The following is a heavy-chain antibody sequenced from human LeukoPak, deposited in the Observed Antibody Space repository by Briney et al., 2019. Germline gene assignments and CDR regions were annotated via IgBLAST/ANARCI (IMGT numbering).Heavy chain of an antibody. J-gene: IGHJ4*02. D-gene: IGHD6-19*01. V-gene: IGHV3-7*03. CDR1: GFTFSSYW. CDR3: AREGARWQWLTRYFDY. Sequence: PGGSLRLSCAASGFTFSSYWMSWVRQAPGKGLEWVANIKQDGSEKYYVDSVKGRFTFSRDNAKNSLYLQMNSLRAEDTAVYYCAREGARWQWLTRYFDYWGQGTLVTVSS. CDR2: IKQDGSEK.